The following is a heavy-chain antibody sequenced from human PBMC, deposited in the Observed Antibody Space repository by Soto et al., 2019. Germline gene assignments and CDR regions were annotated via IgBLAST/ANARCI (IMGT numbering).Heavy chain of an antibody. D-gene: IGHD2-15*01. CDR3: ARTKCSGGSCYSWSLDY. CDR2: RYYSEST. V-gene: IGHV4-31*03. CDR1: GGSVTTGVYY. J-gene: IGHJ4*02. Sequence: TLARGCTVSGGSVTTGVYYWIWIRQLPGKGLEWIGHRYYSESTYYNPSLKSRVSISLDTSKNQFSLKLSFVTAADTAMYYCARTKCSGGSCYSWSLDYWGQGTPVTVSS.